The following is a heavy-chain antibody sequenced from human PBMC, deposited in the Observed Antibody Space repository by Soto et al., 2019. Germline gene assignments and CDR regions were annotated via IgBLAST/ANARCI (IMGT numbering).Heavy chain of an antibody. Sequence: QVQLHQSGPGLVKPSQTLSLTCDISGDSVSSNSAAWNWIRQTPSRGLEWLGRTYYRSKCYSNYAISVKSRVTINPDTFKNQFSLQLNSVTPEDTAVYYCARGSWDDVSGHYYMDVWGKGTTVTVSS. D-gene: IGHD1-1*01. CDR2: TYYRSKCYS. CDR3: ARGSWDDVSGHYYMDV. CDR1: GDSVSSNSAA. J-gene: IGHJ6*03. V-gene: IGHV6-1*01.